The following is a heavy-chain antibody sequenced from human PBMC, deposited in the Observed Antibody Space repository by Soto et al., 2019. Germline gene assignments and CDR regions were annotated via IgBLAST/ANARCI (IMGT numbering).Heavy chain of an antibody. Sequence: SETLSLTCTVSGGSISSYYWSWIRQPPGKGLEWIGYIYYSGSTNYNPSLKSRVTISVDTSKNQFSLKLSSVTAADTAVYYCARQPTTVTTGYWGKGTLVTVSP. J-gene: IGHJ4*02. CDR2: IYYSGST. CDR3: ARQPTTVTTGY. CDR1: GGSISSYY. D-gene: IGHD4-17*01. V-gene: IGHV4-59*08.